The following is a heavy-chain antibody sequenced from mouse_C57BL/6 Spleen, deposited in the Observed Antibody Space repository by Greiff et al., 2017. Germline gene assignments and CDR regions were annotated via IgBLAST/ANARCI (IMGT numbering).Heavy chain of an antibody. D-gene: IGHD3-2*02. Sequence: VQLKESGAELVRPGSSVKMSCKTSGYTFTGYGINWVKQRPGQGLEWIGYICIGNGYTEYNEKFKGKATLTSDTSSSTAYLQLSSLTSEDSAIYFCARGGAQTPFAYWGQGTLVTVAA. CDR2: ICIGNGYT. CDR1: GYTFTGYG. V-gene: IGHV1-58*01. J-gene: IGHJ3*01. CDR3: ARGGAQTPFAY.